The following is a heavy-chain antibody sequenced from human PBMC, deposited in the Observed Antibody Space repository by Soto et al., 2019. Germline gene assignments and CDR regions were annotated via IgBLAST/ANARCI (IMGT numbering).Heavy chain of an antibody. CDR2: IYHSGST. J-gene: IGHJ6*02. V-gene: IGHV4-4*02. CDR3: ARVLGYGSGSYVYYDYYYYGMDV. D-gene: IGHD3-10*01. CDR1: GGSISSSNW. Sequence: SETLSLTCAVSGGSISSSNWWSWVRQPPGKGLEWIGEIYHSGSTNYNPSLKSRVTISVDKSKNQFSLKLSSVTAADTAVYYCARVLGYGSGSYVYYDYYYYGMDVWGQGTTVTVSS.